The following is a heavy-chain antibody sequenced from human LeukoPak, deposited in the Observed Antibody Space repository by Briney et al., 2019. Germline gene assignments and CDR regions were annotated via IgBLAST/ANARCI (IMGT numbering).Heavy chain of an antibody. D-gene: IGHD3-22*01. CDR1: GFTFSSYS. CDR3: AREGRSYYYDSSGYYPDY. J-gene: IGHJ4*02. CDR2: ISSSSSYI. Sequence: GGSLRLSCAASGFTFSSYSMNWVRQAPGKGLEWVSSISSSSSYIYYADSVKGRFTISRDNAKNSLYLQMNSLRAEDTAVYYCAREGRSYYYDSSGYYPDYWGRGTLVTVSS. V-gene: IGHV3-21*01.